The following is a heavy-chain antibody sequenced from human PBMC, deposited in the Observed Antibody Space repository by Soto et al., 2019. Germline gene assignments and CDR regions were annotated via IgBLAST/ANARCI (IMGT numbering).Heavy chain of an antibody. CDR1: GGTFGTYA. D-gene: IGHD3-3*01. V-gene: IGHV1-69*13. J-gene: IGHJ4*02. Sequence: GASVKVSCKASGGTFGTYAINWVRQAPGQGLEWVGGIVPTFGTANNAQKFQGRVTITADESTSTAYMELSSLRSEDTAVYYCAGPIWSGYNLPLDYWGQGSLVTVSS. CDR2: IVPTFGTA. CDR3: AGPIWSGYNLPLDY.